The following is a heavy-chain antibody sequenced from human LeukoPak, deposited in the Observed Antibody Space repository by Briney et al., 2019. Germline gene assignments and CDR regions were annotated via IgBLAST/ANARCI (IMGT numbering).Heavy chain of an antibody. CDR1: GFTFSSYW. D-gene: IGHD3-3*01. CDR2: IKQDGSEK. Sequence: PGGSLRLSCAASGFTFSSYWMSWVRQAPRKGLEWVANIKQDGSEKYYGDSVKGRFTISRDNAKNSLYLQMNSQRAEDTAVYYCARVATNYDFWSGYPDYFDYWGQGTLVTVSS. CDR3: ARVATNYDFWSGYPDYFDY. J-gene: IGHJ4*02. V-gene: IGHV3-7*01.